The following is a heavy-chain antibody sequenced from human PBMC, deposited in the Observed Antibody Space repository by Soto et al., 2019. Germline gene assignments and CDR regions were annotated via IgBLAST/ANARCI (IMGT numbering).Heavy chain of an antibody. Sequence: EVQLVESGGGLVQPGGSLRLSCAASGFSFSDHYMDWVRQAPGKGLEWVGRSRNKVYSYTTEYAASVKGRFTISRDDSENSLYLQMNSLKTEDTAVYYCARGRAGYSSGWYSDYWGQGTLVTVSS. J-gene: IGHJ4*02. CDR2: SRNKVYSYTT. V-gene: IGHV3-72*01. CDR3: ARGRAGYSSGWYSDY. CDR1: GFSFSDHY. D-gene: IGHD6-19*01.